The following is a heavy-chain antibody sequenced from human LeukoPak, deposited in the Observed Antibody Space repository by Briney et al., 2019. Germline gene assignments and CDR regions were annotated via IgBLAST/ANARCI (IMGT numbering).Heavy chain of an antibody. CDR3: ARGCGGDCYPFRDY. CDR1: GFTFDKYG. D-gene: IGHD2-21*02. CDR2: ILEDGRIK. V-gene: IGHV3-30*03. J-gene: IGHJ4*02. Sequence: GGSLRLSCGASGFTFDKYGMHYVRQAPGKGLEWVAVILEDGRIKKYADSVKGRFTISRDNAKNSLYRQMSSLRAEDTAVYYCARGCGGDCYPFRDYWGQGTLVTVSS.